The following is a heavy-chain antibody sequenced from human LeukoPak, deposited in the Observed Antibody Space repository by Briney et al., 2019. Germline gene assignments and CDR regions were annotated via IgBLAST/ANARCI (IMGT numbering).Heavy chain of an antibody. CDR2: ISSSGITI. CDR3: AREGTTGTTHYYYGMDV. Sequence: GGSLRLSCAAPGFTFSGYEMNWVRKAPGKGLGWVSYISSSGITINYANSVNGCFTSSRDNAKNSLYLQMNSLRAEDTAVYYCAREGTTGTTHYYYGMDVWGKGTTVTVSS. V-gene: IGHV3-48*03. J-gene: IGHJ6*04. D-gene: IGHD1-1*01. CDR1: GFTFSGYE.